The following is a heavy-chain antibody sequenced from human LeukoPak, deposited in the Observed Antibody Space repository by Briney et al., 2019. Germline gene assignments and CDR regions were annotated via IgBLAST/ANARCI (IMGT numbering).Heavy chain of an antibody. Sequence: PSETLSLTCTVSSGAISSSSYYWGWIRQPPGKGLEWIGSISYSGSTDYNPSLKSRVTISVDTSKNQFSLRLSSVTAADTAVYYCARIHLGYCSGGSCYSPGAFDIWGQGTTVTVSS. V-gene: IGHV4-39*01. CDR2: ISYSGST. CDR1: SGAISSSSYY. D-gene: IGHD2-15*01. CDR3: ARIHLGYCSGGSCYSPGAFDI. J-gene: IGHJ3*02.